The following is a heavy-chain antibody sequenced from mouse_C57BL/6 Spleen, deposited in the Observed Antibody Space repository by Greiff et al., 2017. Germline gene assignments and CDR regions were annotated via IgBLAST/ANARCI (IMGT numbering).Heavy chain of an antibody. CDR3: AREYYYGRSFDY. V-gene: IGHV1-53*01. D-gene: IGHD1-1*01. CDR1: GFNIKDYY. Sequence: VKLMESGAELVKPGASVKLSCTASGFNIKDYYMHWVKQRTGQGLEWIGNINPSNGGTNYNEKFKSKATLTVDKSSSTAYMQLSSLTSEDSAVYYCAREYYYGRSFDYWGQGTTLTVSS. J-gene: IGHJ2*01. CDR2: INPSNGGT.